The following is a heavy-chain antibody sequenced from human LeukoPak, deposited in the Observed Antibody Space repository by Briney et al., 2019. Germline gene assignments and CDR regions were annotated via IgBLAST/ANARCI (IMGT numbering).Heavy chain of an antibody. V-gene: IGHV4-31*03. D-gene: IGHD5-24*01. CDR3: ANFKGGDGYNGY. J-gene: IGHJ4*02. CDR2: IYYSGST. CDR1: GGSISSGGYY. Sequence: PSETLSLTCTVSGGSISSGGYYWSWIRQHPGKGLEWIGYIYYSGSTYYNPSLKSRVTISVDTSKNQFSLKLSSVTAADTAVYYCANFKGGDGYNGYWGQGTLVTVSS.